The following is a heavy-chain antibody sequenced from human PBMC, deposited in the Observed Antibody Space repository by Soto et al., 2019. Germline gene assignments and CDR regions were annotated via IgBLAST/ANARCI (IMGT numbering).Heavy chain of an antibody. D-gene: IGHD6-6*01. Sequence: SETLSLTCTVSGGSISSYYWSWIRQPPGKGLEWIGYIYYSGSTNCNPSLKSRVTISVDTSKNQFSLKLSSVTAADTAVYYCASYSSSSVWFAPWGQGTLVTVSS. J-gene: IGHJ5*02. CDR2: IYYSGST. CDR3: ASYSSSSVWFAP. V-gene: IGHV4-59*01. CDR1: GGSISSYY.